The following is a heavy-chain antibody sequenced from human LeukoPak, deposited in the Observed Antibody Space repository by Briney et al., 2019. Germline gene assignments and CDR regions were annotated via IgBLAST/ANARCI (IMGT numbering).Heavy chain of an antibody. CDR1: GFTFSSYG. D-gene: IGHD3-10*01. CDR3: ARRTTTGVLLWFGDYFDY. Sequence: PGGSLRLSCAASGFTFSSYGMHWVRQAPGKGLEWVAFIRYGGSNKYYADSVKGRFTISRDNSKNTLYLQMNSLRAEDTAVYYCARRTTTGVLLWFGDYFDYWGQGTLVTVSS. V-gene: IGHV3-30*02. J-gene: IGHJ4*02. CDR2: IRYGGSNK.